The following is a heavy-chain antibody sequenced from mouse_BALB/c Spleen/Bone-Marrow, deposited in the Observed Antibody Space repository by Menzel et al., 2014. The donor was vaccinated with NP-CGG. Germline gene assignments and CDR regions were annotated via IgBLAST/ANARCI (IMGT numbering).Heavy chain of an antibody. D-gene: IGHD1-1*01. V-gene: IGHV4-1*02. CDR3: ARFSYYGRFDY. CDR1: GFDFSRYW. J-gene: IGHJ3*01. CDR2: INPDSSTI. Sequence: EVKLVESGGGLAQPGGSLKLSCAASGFDFSRYWMSWVRQAPGQGLEWIGEINPDSSTINYTPSRKDKFIISRDNAENTLYLQMSKVTSEDAALYYCARFSYYGRFDYWGQGTLVTVSA.